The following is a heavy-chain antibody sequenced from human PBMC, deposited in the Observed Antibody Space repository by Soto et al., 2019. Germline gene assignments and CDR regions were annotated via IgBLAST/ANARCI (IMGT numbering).Heavy chain of an antibody. D-gene: IGHD3-22*01. CDR1: GYTFTSYG. J-gene: IGHJ4*02. Sequence: ASVKVSCKASGYTFTSYGISWVRQAPGQGLEWMGWISAYSGNTNYAQKLQGRVTMTTDTSTSTAYMELKSLRSDDTAVYYCARVAGYDSSGYYLDYFDYWGQGTLVTVSS. CDR2: ISAYSGNT. V-gene: IGHV1-18*01. CDR3: ARVAGYDSSGYYLDYFDY.